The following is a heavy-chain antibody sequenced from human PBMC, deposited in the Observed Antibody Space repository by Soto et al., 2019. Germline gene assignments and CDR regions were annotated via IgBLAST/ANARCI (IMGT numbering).Heavy chain of an antibody. CDR3: AKVVMTTLPASFYYGLDV. CDR1: GGTFSTYG. Sequence: QVQLVQSGAEVRKPGSSVTVSCKASGGTFSTYGITWVRQAPGQGLEWMGNIIPFIGTANYAQRFLGRVTITAEESTTTAYMELTILRSEDTAVYYCAKVVMTTLPASFYYGLDVWGQGTTVTVSS. D-gene: IGHD4-4*01. J-gene: IGHJ6*02. CDR2: IIPFIGTA. V-gene: IGHV1-69*18.